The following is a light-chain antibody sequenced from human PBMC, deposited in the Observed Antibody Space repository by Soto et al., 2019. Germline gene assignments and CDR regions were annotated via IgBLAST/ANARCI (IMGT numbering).Light chain of an antibody. CDR3: CSYAGSLDV. Sequence: QSALTQPASVSGSPGQSITISCTGTSSDVGSYNLVSWYQQHPGKAPKLMIYEGSTRPSGVSNRFSGSKSGNTASLTISGLQAADEADYYCCSYAGSLDVFGTGTKVTVL. CDR1: SSDVGSYNL. V-gene: IGLV2-23*01. J-gene: IGLJ1*01. CDR2: EGS.